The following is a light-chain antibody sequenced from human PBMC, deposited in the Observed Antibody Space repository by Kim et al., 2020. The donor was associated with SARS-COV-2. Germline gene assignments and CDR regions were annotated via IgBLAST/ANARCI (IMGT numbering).Light chain of an antibody. CDR1: QSIASSS. J-gene: IGKJ2*01. Sequence: EIVLTQSPGTLSLSPGERATLSCRASQSIASSSIAWYQHKSGQVPRLLISGSSYRATGIPDRISGSGSGTDFTLTISRLEPEDSAVYYCQQYGASPGHTFGQGTKLEI. V-gene: IGKV3-20*01. CDR3: QQYGASPGHT. CDR2: GSS.